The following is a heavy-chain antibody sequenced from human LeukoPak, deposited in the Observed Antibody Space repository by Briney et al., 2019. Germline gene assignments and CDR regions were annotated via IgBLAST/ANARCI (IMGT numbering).Heavy chain of an antibody. CDR3: ARGGYYDFWSGLMDV. V-gene: IGHV3-33*01. CDR1: GFTFSSYG. CDR2: IWYDGSNK. Sequence: GGSLRLSCAASGFTFSSYGMHWVRQAPGKGLEWVAVIWYDGSNKYYADSVKGRFTISRDNSKNTLYLQMNSLRAEDTAVYYCARGGYYDFWSGLMDVWGKGTMVTVSS. D-gene: IGHD3-3*01. J-gene: IGHJ6*04.